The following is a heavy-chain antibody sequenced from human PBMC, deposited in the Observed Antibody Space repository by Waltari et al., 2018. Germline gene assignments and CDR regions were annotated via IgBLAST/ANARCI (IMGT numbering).Heavy chain of an antibody. CDR2: IRGDGSEE. CDR1: GFTFSSYW. J-gene: IGHJ4*02. Sequence: EVRLVESGGGLVQPGESMRLSCVASGFTFSSYWMTWVRQAPGTGVEGVANIRGDGSEEYYADSVKGRFTISRDNAKNSVFLEMNSLRAEDAAVYHCGRDVAMGYHDSTGHDYWGQGTLVTVSS. V-gene: IGHV3-7*01. D-gene: IGHD3-22*01. CDR3: GRDVAMGYHDSTGHDY.